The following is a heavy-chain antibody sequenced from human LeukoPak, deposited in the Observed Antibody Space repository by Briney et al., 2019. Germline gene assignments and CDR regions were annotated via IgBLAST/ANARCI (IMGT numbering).Heavy chain of an antibody. D-gene: IGHD3-22*01. Sequence: GVSLRLSCAASGFTFSSYWMSWVRQAPGEGPEWVANIKQDGSEKYYVDSVKGRFTISRDNAKNSLYLQMNSLRAEDTAVYYCARRYDSSGYEAFDIWGQGTMVTVSS. V-gene: IGHV3-7*04. CDR2: IKQDGSEK. CDR3: ARRYDSSGYEAFDI. J-gene: IGHJ3*02. CDR1: GFTFSSYW.